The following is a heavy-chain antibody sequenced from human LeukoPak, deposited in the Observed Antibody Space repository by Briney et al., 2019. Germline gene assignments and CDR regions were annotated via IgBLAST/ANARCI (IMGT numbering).Heavy chain of an antibody. CDR2: INSDGIHT. Sequence: GGSLRLSCATSGFTFDRHWMHWVRQAPGKGLVWVSRINSDGIHTTYADSVKGRFTISRDNAKNTLYLEMNSLRAEDTALYYCARGPGVGSGYYKDDCFDIWGQGTMVTVSS. J-gene: IGHJ3*02. V-gene: IGHV3-74*01. CDR3: ARGPGVGSGYYKDDCFDI. CDR1: GFTFDRHW. D-gene: IGHD3-22*01.